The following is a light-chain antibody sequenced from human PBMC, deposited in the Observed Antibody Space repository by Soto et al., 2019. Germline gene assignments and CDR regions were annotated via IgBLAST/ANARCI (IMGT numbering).Light chain of an antibody. V-gene: IGKV3-20*01. J-gene: IGKJ1*01. CDR3: QQYGNSPRT. CDR2: DAS. Sequence: EIVLTQSPGTLSLCQGERATLSCRVSQSVSSKYLAWYQQKPGQAPSHLIYDASSRATGIPDRFSGSGSGTDFTLTISRLEPEDFAVYYCQQYGNSPRTFGQGTKVDIK. CDR1: QSVSSKY.